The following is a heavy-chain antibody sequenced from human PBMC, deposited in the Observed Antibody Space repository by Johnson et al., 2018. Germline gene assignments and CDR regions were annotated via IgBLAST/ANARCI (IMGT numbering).Heavy chain of an antibody. CDR2: INSDGSST. V-gene: IGHV3-74*01. CDR3: ARVSGYDAFDI. J-gene: IGHJ3*02. D-gene: IGHD3-22*01. Sequence: VQLQESGGGLAPPGGSLSLSCAVSGFTFSSYRMYWVRQGPGKGLVWVSRINSDGSSTSYADSVKGRFTISRDNVKNTLYLQMDSLRADDTAVYYCARVSGYDAFDIWGQGTMVTVSS. CDR1: GFTFSSYR.